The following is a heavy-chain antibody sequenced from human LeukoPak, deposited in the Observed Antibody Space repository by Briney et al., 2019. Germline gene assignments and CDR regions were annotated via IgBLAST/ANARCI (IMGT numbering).Heavy chain of an antibody. Sequence: GGSLRLSCAASGFTFSSYAMSWVRQAPGKGLEWVSAISGSGGSTYYADSVKGRFTISRDNSKNTLYLQMNSLRAEDTAVYYCAREYCSGGSCYSEGMDVWGQGTTVTVSS. J-gene: IGHJ6*02. D-gene: IGHD2-15*01. CDR1: GFTFSSYA. V-gene: IGHV3-23*01. CDR2: ISGSGGST. CDR3: AREYCSGGSCYSEGMDV.